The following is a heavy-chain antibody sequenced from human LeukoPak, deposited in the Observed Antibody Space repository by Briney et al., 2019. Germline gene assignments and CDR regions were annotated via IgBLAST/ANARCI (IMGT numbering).Heavy chain of an antibody. CDR2: IRVGDVT. V-gene: IGHV3-53*01. Sequence: PGGSLRLSCAASGFGVSNKFMYWVRQAPGKGLEWVSVIRVGDVTHYADSVKGRFTTSRDSSKNTVYLQMESLRVEDTAVYYCAREDNGGATDDGFDVWGRGTVVIVSS. J-gene: IGHJ3*01. CDR1: GFGVSNKF. D-gene: IGHD3-16*01. CDR3: AREDNGGATDDGFDV.